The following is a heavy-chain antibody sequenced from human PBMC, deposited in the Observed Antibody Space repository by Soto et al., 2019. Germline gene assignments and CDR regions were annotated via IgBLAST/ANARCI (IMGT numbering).Heavy chain of an antibody. CDR3: VRGPPRPLGGNHD. CDR1: GGTFSSYA. D-gene: IGHD2-15*01. Sequence: SVKVSCKASGGTFSSYAISWVRQAPGQGLEWMGGIIPIFGTANYAQKFQGRVTITADESTSTAYMELSSLRSEDTAVYYCVRGPPRPLGGNHDWGQGTLVTVSS. CDR2: IIPIFGTA. V-gene: IGHV1-69*13. J-gene: IGHJ4*02.